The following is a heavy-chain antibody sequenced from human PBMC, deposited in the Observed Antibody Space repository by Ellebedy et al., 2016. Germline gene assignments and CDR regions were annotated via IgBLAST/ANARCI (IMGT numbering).Heavy chain of an antibody. CDR2: IYHSGST. CDR1: GASISSSTYY. V-gene: IGHV4-39*07. Sequence: SETLSLTCTVSGASISSSTYYWGWIRQPPGKGPEWIGSIYHSGSTYNTPSLKSRVTISVDASKNQFSLKLSSVTAADTAVYYCAKGVYATPANWFDPWGQGTLVTVSS. D-gene: IGHD6-13*01. CDR3: AKGVYATPANWFDP. J-gene: IGHJ5*02.